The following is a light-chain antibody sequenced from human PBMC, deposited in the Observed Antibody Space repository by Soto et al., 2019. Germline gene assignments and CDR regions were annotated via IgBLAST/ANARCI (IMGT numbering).Light chain of an antibody. V-gene: IGKV1-39*01. CDR2: AAS. CDR1: QNINTY. J-gene: IGKJ2*01. Sequence: DIQMTQSPSSLSASVGERVSITCRASQNINTYLNWYQQAPGRAPKLLINAASALQRGVPSRFSGSGSGTEFMLTINSLQPEDFATYYCHQAFNTPRTFGQGTKLEI. CDR3: HQAFNTPRT.